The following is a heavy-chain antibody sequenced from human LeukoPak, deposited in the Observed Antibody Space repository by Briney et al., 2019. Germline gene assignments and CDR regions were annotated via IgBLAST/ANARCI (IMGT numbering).Heavy chain of an antibody. V-gene: IGHV3-23*01. Sequence: GGSLRLSCAASGFTFSSYAMSWVRQAPGKGLEWVSAISGSGGSTYYADSVKGRFTISRDNSKNTLYLQMNSLRAEDTAVYYCARGESLWFGELLPHFDYWGQGTLVTVSS. CDR3: ARGESLWFGELLPHFDY. CDR2: ISGSGGST. J-gene: IGHJ4*02. CDR1: GFTFSSYA. D-gene: IGHD3-10*01.